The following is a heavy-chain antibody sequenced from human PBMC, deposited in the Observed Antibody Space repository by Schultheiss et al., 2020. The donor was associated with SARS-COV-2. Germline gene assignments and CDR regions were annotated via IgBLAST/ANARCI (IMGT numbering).Heavy chain of an antibody. D-gene: IGHD2-8*01. CDR1: GYTFTSYG. CDR3: ARGSARMVYGRHDAFDI. J-gene: IGHJ3*02. Sequence: ASVKVSCKASGYTFTSYGISWVRQAPGQGLEWMGWISAYNGNTNYAQKLQGRVTMTTDTSTSTAYMELRSLRSDDTAVYYCARGSARMVYGRHDAFDIWGQGTMVTVSS. V-gene: IGHV1-18*01. CDR2: ISAYNGNT.